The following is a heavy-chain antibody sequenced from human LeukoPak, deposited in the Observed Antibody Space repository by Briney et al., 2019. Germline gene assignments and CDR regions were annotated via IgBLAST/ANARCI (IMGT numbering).Heavy chain of an antibody. J-gene: IGHJ6*03. CDR1: GLTFSNYW. Sequence: GGSLRLSCAASGLTFSNYWMSWVRQAPGKGLEWVANINQNEKETYYVDSVKGRFTISRDNAKNSLYLQMNSLRAEDTAVYYCARDPYSGSYGNYYYYFMDVWGKGTTVTISS. CDR2: INQNEKET. D-gene: IGHD1-26*01. CDR3: ARDPYSGSYGNYYYYFMDV. V-gene: IGHV3-7*01.